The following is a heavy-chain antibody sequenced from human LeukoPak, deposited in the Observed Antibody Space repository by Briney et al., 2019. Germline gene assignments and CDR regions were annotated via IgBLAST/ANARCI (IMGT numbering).Heavy chain of an antibody. CDR2: ISRSSSTI. Sequence: GRSLRLSCAASGFTFSTYSMGWVRQAPGKGLEWVSYISRSSSTIYYADSVKGRFTISRDNAENSLYLQMNSLRAEDTAVYYCAKALRDLTFLIVATNYFDYWGQGTLVTVSS. D-gene: IGHD5-12*01. CDR1: GFTFSTYS. CDR3: AKALRDLTFLIVATNYFDY. V-gene: IGHV3-48*01. J-gene: IGHJ4*02.